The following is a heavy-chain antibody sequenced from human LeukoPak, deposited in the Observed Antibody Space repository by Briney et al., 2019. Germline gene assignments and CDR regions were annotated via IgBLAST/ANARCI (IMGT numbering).Heavy chain of an antibody. Sequence: PSETLSLTCTVSGGSISSSSYYWGWIRQPPGKGLEWIGSIYYSGSTYYDPSLKSRVTISVDTSKNQFSLKLSSVTAADTAVYYCARTFTAGYCSSTSCSGEGVYFDYWGQGTLVTVSS. CDR2: IYYSGST. CDR1: GGSISSSSYY. D-gene: IGHD2-2*01. J-gene: IGHJ4*02. V-gene: IGHV4-39*07. CDR3: ARTFTAGYCSSTSCSGEGVYFDY.